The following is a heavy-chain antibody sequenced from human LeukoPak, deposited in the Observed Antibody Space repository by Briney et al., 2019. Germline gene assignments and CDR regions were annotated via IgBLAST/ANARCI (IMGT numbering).Heavy chain of an antibody. Sequence: SETLSLTCAVYGGSFSGYYWSWIRQPPGKGLEWIGEINHSGSTNYNPSLKSRVTISVDTSKNQFSLKLRSVTAADTAVYYCARQYWGENGFDPWGQGNPVTVSS. CDR3: ARQYWGENGFDP. D-gene: IGHD3-16*01. CDR1: GGSFSGYY. V-gene: IGHV4-34*01. CDR2: INHSGST. J-gene: IGHJ5*02.